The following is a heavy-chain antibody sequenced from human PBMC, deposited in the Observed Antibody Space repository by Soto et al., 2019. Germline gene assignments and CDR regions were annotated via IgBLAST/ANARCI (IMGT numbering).Heavy chain of an antibody. D-gene: IGHD2-15*01. V-gene: IGHV4-31*03. J-gene: IGHJ4*02. CDR3: ARAVESHYFDD. Sequence: PSETLSLTCTVSGGSIGSSGYFWSWIRQHPGKGLEWIGYIYYSGTTYYTPSLKSRVTISKDTSKNQFSLKLSSVTAADTAVYYGARAVESHYFDDWGQGTLVNVSS. CDR2: IYYSGTT. CDR1: GGSIGSSGYF.